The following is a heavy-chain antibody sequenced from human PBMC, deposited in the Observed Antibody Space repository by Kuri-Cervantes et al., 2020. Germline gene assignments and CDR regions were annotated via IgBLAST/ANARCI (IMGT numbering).Heavy chain of an antibody. CDR3: ARGVGKRKLKEYYFDY. Sequence: SETLSLTCTVSGGSVSSGSYYWSWIRQPPGKGLEWIGYIYYSGSTNYNPSLKSRVTISVDTSKNQFSLKLSSVTAADTAVYYCARGVGKRKLKEYYFDYWGQGTLVTVSS. J-gene: IGHJ4*02. CDR1: GGSVSSGSYY. CDR2: IYYSGST. V-gene: IGHV4-61*01. D-gene: IGHD4-23*01.